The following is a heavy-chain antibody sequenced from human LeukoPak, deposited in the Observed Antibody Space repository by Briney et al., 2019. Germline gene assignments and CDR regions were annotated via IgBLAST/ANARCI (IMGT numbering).Heavy chain of an antibody. CDR3: ARGYYGSGSYYISWFDP. J-gene: IGHJ5*02. CDR1: GGTFSSYA. V-gene: IGHV1-69*04. CDR2: IIPILGIA. D-gene: IGHD3-10*01. Sequence: GASVKVSCKASGGTFSSYAISWVRQAPGQGLEWMGRIIPILGIANYAQKFQGRVTITADKSTSTAHMELSSLRSEDTAVYYCARGYYGSGSYYISWFDPWGQGTLVTVSS.